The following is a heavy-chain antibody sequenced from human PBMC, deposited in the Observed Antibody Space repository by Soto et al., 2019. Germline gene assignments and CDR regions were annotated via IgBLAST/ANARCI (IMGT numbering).Heavy chain of an antibody. D-gene: IGHD2-15*01. V-gene: IGHV3-21*01. CDR3: ARDRGVRTVERYCSGGSCYSGLWFDP. CDR1: GFTFSSYS. Sequence: GGSLRLSCAASGFTFSSYSMNWVRQAPGKGLEWVSSISSSSYIYYADSVKGRFTISRDNAKNSLYLQMNSLRAEDTAVYYCARDRGVRTVERYCSGGSCYSGLWFDPWGQGTLVTVSS. J-gene: IGHJ5*02. CDR2: ISSSSYI.